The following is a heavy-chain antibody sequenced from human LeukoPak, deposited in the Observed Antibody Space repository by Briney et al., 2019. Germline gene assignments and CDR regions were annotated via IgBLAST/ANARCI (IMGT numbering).Heavy chain of an antibody. CDR1: GFTFSSYG. CDR3: ARGRTILNY. CDR2: ISGSGGST. V-gene: IGHV3-23*01. D-gene: IGHD2-2*01. Sequence: GGSLRLSCAASGFTFSSYGMSWVRQAPGKGLEWVSAISGSGGSTYYADSVKGRFTISRDNSKNSLYLQTNSLRAEDTAVYYCARGRTILNYWGQGTLVTVSS. J-gene: IGHJ4*02.